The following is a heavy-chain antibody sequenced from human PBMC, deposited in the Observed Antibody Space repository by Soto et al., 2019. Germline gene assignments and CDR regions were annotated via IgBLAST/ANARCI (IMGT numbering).Heavy chain of an antibody. J-gene: IGHJ4*02. Sequence: ASVKVSCKASGYTFTNYAMYWVRQAPGQRPEWMGWINAGNGDTEYSQKFQGRVTITRDTSASTAYMELSSLTSKDTAVYYCARGGSGWPFDCGGQGPLVTVSS. D-gene: IGHD6-19*01. CDR1: GYTFTNYA. CDR3: ARGGSGWPFDC. V-gene: IGHV1-3*01. CDR2: INAGNGDT.